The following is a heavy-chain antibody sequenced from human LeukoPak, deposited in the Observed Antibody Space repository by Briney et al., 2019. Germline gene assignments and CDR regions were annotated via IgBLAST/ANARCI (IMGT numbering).Heavy chain of an antibody. CDR2: ITPSGGST. Sequence: ASVKVSCKASGYTFTNYYMHWVRQAPGQGLEWLGLITPSGGSTWYAQKFQGRVAMTRDMSTSTDYMELSSLRSEDTAVYYCARDNSVGDYAWWFDPWGQGTLVTVSS. CDR1: GYTFTNYY. D-gene: IGHD1-26*01. CDR3: ARDNSVGDYAWWFDP. J-gene: IGHJ5*02. V-gene: IGHV1-46*01.